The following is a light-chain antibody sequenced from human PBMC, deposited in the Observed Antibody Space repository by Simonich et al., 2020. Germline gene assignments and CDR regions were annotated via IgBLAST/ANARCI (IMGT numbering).Light chain of an antibody. V-gene: IGKV4-1*01. CDR2: WAS. CDR1: QSVLYSSKNKNY. Sequence: DIVMTQSPDSLAVSLGERATINCKSSQSVLYSSKNKNYLAWYQQKPGQPPKLLIYWASTREAGVPDRFSGSGSGTDFTLTISSLQAEDVAVYYCQQYYSTPYTFGKGTKLEIK. J-gene: IGKJ2*01. CDR3: QQYYSTPYT.